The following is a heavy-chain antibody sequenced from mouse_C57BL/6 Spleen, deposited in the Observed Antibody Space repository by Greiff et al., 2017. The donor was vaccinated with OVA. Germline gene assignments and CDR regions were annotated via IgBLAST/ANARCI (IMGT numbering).Heavy chain of an antibody. CDR3: ARGCDAYGPDY. CDR1: GYAFTNYL. V-gene: IGHV1-54*01. CDR2: INPGSGGT. D-gene: IGHD1-1*02. J-gene: IGHJ2*01. Sequence: VQLQQSGAELVRPGTSVKVSCKASGYAFTNYLIEWVKQRPGQGLEWIGVINPGSGGTNYNEKFKGKATLTADKSSSTAYMQLSSLTSVDSAFYFCARGCDAYGPDYWGQGTTLTVSS.